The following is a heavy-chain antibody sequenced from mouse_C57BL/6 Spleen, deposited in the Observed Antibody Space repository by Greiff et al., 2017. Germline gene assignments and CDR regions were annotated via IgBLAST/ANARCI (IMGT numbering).Heavy chain of an antibody. CDR3: ARGDDYGTVLDY. Sequence: QVQLQQSGPELVQPGASVKISCKASGYAFSSSWMNWVKQRPGKGLEWIGRIYPGDGDTNYNGKFKGKATLTADKSSSTAYMQLSSLTSEDSAVYFCARGDDYGTVLDYWGQGTTLTVSS. CDR1: GYAFSSSW. J-gene: IGHJ2*01. V-gene: IGHV1-82*01. CDR2: IYPGDGDT. D-gene: IGHD2-4*01.